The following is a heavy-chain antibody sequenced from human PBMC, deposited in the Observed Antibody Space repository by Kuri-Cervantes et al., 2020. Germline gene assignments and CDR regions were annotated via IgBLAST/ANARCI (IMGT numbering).Heavy chain of an antibody. CDR3: ARDTHCSSTSCIYYYGMDV. D-gene: IGHD2-2*01. J-gene: IGHJ6*02. CDR1: GFTFSSYA. Sequence: LSLTCAASGFTFSSYAMSWVRQAPGKGLEWVSAISGSGGSTYYADSVKGRFTISRDNSKNTLYLQMNSLRAEDTAVYYCARDTHCSSTSCIYYYGMDVWGQGTTVTVSS. V-gene: IGHV3-23*01. CDR2: ISGSGGST.